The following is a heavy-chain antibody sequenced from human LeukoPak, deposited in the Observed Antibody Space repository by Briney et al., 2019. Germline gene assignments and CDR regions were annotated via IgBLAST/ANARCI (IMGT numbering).Heavy chain of an antibody. CDR3: ARGGSYLSAFDI. CDR2: ISPGGDIT. D-gene: IGHD1-26*01. Sequence: PGGPLRLSCAASGFTFSNHGMNWVRQAPGKGLEWVSGISPGGDITYYADSVQGWFTISRDNSKNTLYLQMNSLRAEDTAVYYCARGGSYLSAFDIWGQGTMVTVSS. V-gene: IGHV3-23*01. CDR1: GFTFSNHG. J-gene: IGHJ3*02.